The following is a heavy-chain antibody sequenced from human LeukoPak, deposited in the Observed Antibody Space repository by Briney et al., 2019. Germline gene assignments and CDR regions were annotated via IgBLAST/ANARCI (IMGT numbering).Heavy chain of an antibody. CDR1: GFTFSDYY. V-gene: IGHV3-11*01. CDR3: ARAASFRASPSDS. CDR2: ISSSGSTI. Sequence: GGSLRLSCAASGFTFSDYYMSWIRQAPGKGLERVSYISSSGSTIYYADSVKGRFTISRDNAKNSLYLQMNSPRAEDTAVYYCARAASFRASPSDSWGQGTLVTVSS. D-gene: IGHD2-21*01. J-gene: IGHJ4*02.